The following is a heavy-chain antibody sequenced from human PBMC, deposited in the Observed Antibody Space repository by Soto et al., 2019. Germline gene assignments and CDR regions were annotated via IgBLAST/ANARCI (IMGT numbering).Heavy chain of an antibody. D-gene: IGHD1-26*01. V-gene: IGHV4-31*03. CDR1: GGSISSGGYY. CDR2: IYYSGST. CDR3: ARDKRVGGAGLAFDI. Sequence: QVQLQESGPGLVKPSQTLSLTCTVSGGSISSGGYYWSWLRQHPGKGLEWIGYIYYSGSTYYNPSLKSRVTISVDTSKNQFSLKLSSVTAADTAVYYCARDKRVGGAGLAFDIWGQGTMVTVSS. J-gene: IGHJ3*02.